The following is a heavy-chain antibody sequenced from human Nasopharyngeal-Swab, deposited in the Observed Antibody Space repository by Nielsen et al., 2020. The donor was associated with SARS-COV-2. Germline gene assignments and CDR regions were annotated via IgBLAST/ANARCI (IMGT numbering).Heavy chain of an antibody. CDR2: ISYDGSNK. D-gene: IGHD3-22*01. CDR3: AKGSYYHDSYGAFDI. J-gene: IGHJ3*02. CDR1: GFTFSSYG. Sequence: GGSLRLSCAASGFTFSSYGMHWVRQAPGKGLEWVAVISYDGSNKYYADSVKGRFTISRDNSKNTLYLQMNSLRAEDTAVYYCAKGSYYHDSYGAFDIWGQGTMVTVSS. V-gene: IGHV3-30*18.